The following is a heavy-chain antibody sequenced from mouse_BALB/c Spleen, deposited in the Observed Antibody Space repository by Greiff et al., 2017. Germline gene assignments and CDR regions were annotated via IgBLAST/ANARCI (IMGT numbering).Heavy chain of an antibody. J-gene: IGHJ2*01. CDR1: GFAFSSYD. CDR3: ARHPFTTATDY. Sequence: EVHLVESGGGLVKPGGSLKLTCAASGFAFSSYDMSWVRQTPEKRLEWVAYISSGGGSTYYPDTVKGRFTISRDNAKNTLYLQMSSLKSEDTAMYYCARHPFTTATDYWGQGTTLTVSS. V-gene: IGHV5-12-1*01. D-gene: IGHD1-2*01. CDR2: ISSGGGST.